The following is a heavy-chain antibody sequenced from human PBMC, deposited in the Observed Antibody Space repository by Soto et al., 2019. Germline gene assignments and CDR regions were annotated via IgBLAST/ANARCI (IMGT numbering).Heavy chain of an antibody. CDR1: GFTFSSYW. CDR2: INSDGSST. V-gene: IGHV3-74*01. J-gene: IGHJ4*02. Sequence: EVQLVESGGGLVQPGGSLRLSCAASGFTFSSYWMHWVRQAPGKGLVWVSRINSDGSSTSYADSVKGRFTLSRDNAKNTLYLQMNSLRAEDTAVYYCARENDFWSALPGWGWGQGTLVTVSS. CDR3: ARENDFWSALPGWG. D-gene: IGHD3-3*01.